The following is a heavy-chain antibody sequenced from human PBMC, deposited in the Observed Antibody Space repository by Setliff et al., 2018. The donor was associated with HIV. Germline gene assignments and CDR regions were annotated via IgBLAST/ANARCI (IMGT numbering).Heavy chain of an antibody. CDR1: GGSFSGYY. CDR2: IYHSGST. D-gene: IGHD5-12*01. V-gene: IGHV4-34*01. J-gene: IGHJ4*02. Sequence: PSETLSLTCAVYGGSFSGYYWTWIRQPPGKGLEWIGSIYHSGSTYYNPSLKSRVTISVNTSKNQFSLKLSSVTAADTAVYYCARMYSGYDWSPAGARTSYFDYWGQGTLVTVSS. CDR3: ARMYSGYDWSPAGARTSYFDY.